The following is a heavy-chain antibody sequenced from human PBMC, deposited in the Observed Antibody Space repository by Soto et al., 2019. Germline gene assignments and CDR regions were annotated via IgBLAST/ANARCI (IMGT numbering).Heavy chain of an antibody. CDR1: GFTFGDYA. D-gene: IGHD6-19*01. Sequence: EVQLVESGGGLVQPGRSLRLSCTFSGFTFGDYAMSWFRQAPGKGLEWVGFIRSKPYGGTPEYAASVKGRFIISRDDSKSIASLQMNSLRTEDTAVYFCSRWGPLQWLVPEDYWGQGTLVTVSP. V-gene: IGHV3-49*03. J-gene: IGHJ4*02. CDR3: SRWGPLQWLVPEDY. CDR2: IRSKPYGGTP.